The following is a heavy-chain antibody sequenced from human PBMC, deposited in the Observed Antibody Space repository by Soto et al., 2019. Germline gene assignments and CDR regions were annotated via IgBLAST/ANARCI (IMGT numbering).Heavy chain of an antibody. CDR2: MGGSGRST. CDR3: ARDLPGALLPSCFDS. D-gene: IGHD3-22*01. V-gene: IGHV3-23*01. J-gene: IGHJ5*01. CDR1: GFTFSSYA. Sequence: EVQLLESGGGLVQPGGSLRLSCVASGFTFSSYAMTWVRQAPGKGLEWVSSMGGSGRSTYYTDSVKGRFTISRDNSKSTLSLQMTSLRAEDTALYYCARDLPGALLPSCFDSWGPGTLVTVSS.